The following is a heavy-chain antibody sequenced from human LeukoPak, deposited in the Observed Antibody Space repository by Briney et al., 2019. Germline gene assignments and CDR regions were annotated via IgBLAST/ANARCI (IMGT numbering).Heavy chain of an antibody. CDR2: IRSKANSYAT. CDR1: GFTFSGSA. CDR3: TRQPPHYYGSDYYGMDV. Sequence: PGGSLRLSCAASGFTFSGSAMHWVRQASGKGLEWVGRIRSKANSYATAYAASVKGRFTISRDDSKNTAYLQMNSLKTEDTAVYYCTRQPPHYYGSDYYGMDVWGQGTTVTVSS. D-gene: IGHD3-10*01. V-gene: IGHV3-73*01. J-gene: IGHJ6*02.